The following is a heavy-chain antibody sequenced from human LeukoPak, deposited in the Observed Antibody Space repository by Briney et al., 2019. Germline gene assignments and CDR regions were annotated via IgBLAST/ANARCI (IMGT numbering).Heavy chain of an antibody. D-gene: IGHD4-23*01. CDR1: GFTFSSYG. CDR3: AKKEPKGPKRPHYGGNAELDY. J-gene: IGHJ4*02. CDR2: IRYDGSNK. Sequence: GGSLRLPCAASGFTFSSYGMHWVRQAPGKGLEWVAFIRYDGSNKYYADSVKGRFTISRDNSKNTLYLQMNSLRAEDTAVYYCAKKEPKGPKRPHYGGNAELDYWGQGTLVTVSS. V-gene: IGHV3-30*02.